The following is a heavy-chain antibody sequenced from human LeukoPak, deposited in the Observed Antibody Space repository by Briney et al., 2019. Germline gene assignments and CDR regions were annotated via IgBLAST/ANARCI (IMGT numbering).Heavy chain of an antibody. CDR2: ITYSGST. D-gene: IGHD3-3*01. CDR3: ARASGLLRFLEWLHAYFDY. CDR1: GGSISSYY. V-gene: IGHV4-59*01. Sequence: SETLSLTCTVSGGSISSYYWSWIPQPPGKRLEWIGYITYSGSTNYNPSLKSRVTISVDTSKKQFSLKLSSVTAADTAVYYCARASGLLRFLEWLHAYFDYWGQGTLVTVSS. J-gene: IGHJ4*02.